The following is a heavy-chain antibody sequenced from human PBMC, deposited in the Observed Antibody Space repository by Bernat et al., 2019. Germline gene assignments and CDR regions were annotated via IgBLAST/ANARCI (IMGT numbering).Heavy chain of an antibody. Sequence: QVQLVQSGAEVKKPGASVKVSCKASGYTFTSYYMHWVRQAPGQGLEWMGIINPSGGSTSYAQKFQGRVTMTRDTSTSTVYMELSSLRSEDTAVYYCARDRIAARPGRAFDIWGQGTMVTVSS. CDR3: ARDRIAARPGRAFDI. J-gene: IGHJ3*02. D-gene: IGHD6-6*01. V-gene: IGHV1-46*01. CDR2: INPSGGST. CDR1: GYTFTSYY.